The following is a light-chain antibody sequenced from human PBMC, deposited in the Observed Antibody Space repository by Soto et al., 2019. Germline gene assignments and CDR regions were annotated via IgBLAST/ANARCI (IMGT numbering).Light chain of an antibody. V-gene: IGKV1-5*03. J-gene: IGKJ4*01. Sequence: DIQMTQSPSTLSASVGDRVTITCRASQSISTWLAWYQQKPGKAPKLLIYKASSLEGGVPSRFGGSGSGTLFTITISSLHPDDFATYYCQQYNTCPLTFGGGTTVDIK. CDR2: KAS. CDR3: QQYNTCPLT. CDR1: QSISTW.